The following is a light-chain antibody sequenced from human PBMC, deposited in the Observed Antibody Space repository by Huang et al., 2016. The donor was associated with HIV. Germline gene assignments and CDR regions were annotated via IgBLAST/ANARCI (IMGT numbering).Light chain of an antibody. Sequence: EIVMTQSPATLSWSPGERATLSCRASQSVSSNLAWYQQKPGQAPRLLIYAASTRATGIPARFSGSGSGTEFTLTISSLQSEDFAVYYCQQYNNWPRTFGQGTKVEIK. CDR2: AAS. CDR1: QSVSSN. CDR3: QQYNNWPRT. J-gene: IGKJ1*01. V-gene: IGKV3-15*01.